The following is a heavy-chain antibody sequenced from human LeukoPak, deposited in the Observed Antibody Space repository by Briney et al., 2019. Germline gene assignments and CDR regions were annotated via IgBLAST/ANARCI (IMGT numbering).Heavy chain of an antibody. J-gene: IGHJ3*02. CDR1: GYTFTGYY. CDR3: ARGYNDAFDI. V-gene: IGHV1-69*04. D-gene: IGHD5-24*01. CDR2: IIPILGIA. Sequence: SVKVSCKASGYTFTGYYMHWVRQAPGQGLEWMGRIIPILGIANYAQKFQGRVTITADKSTSTVYMELSSLRSEDTVVYYCARGYNDAFDIWGQGTMVTVSS.